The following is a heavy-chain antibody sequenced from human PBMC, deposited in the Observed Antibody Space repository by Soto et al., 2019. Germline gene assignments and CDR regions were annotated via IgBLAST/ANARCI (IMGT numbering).Heavy chain of an antibody. D-gene: IGHD3-10*01. J-gene: IGHJ5*02. Sequence: QVQLLQSGAEVKKPGASVKVSCKASGYTFTGYFMHWVRQAPGQGLEWMGWINPYSGGADYAQSFQGRVTMTRDTSISTVYMELSRLRFDDTVVYYCARVIRGAYYNSPLDTWGQGTVVTVSS. CDR3: ARVIRGAYYNSPLDT. CDR1: GYTFTGYF. V-gene: IGHV1-2*02. CDR2: INPYSGGA.